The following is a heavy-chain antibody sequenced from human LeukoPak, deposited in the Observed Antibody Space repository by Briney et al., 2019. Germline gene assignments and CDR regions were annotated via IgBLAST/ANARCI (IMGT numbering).Heavy chain of an antibody. CDR1: GYTFTGYY. J-gene: IGHJ5*02. D-gene: IGHD6-13*01. V-gene: IGHV1-2*02. Sequence: ASVKVSCKASGYTFTGYYMHWVRQAPGQGLEWMGWINPNSGGTNYAQKFQGRVTMTRDTSISTAYMELSRLRSDDTAVYYCAREGYSSSWTHVRYNWFDPWGQGTLVTVSS. CDR3: AREGYSSSWTHVRYNWFDP. CDR2: INPNSGGT.